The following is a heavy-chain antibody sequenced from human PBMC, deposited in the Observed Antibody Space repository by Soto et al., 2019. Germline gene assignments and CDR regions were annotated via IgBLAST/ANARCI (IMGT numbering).Heavy chain of an antibody. Sequence: LSLTCTVSGGSISSSSYYWGWIRQPPGKGLEWIGSIYYSGSTYYNPSLKSRVTISVDTSKNQFSLKLSSVTAADTAVYYCARGRNWFDPWGQGTLVTVSS. CDR2: IYYSGST. CDR3: ARGRNWFDP. CDR1: GGSISSSSYY. J-gene: IGHJ5*02. V-gene: IGHV4-39*01.